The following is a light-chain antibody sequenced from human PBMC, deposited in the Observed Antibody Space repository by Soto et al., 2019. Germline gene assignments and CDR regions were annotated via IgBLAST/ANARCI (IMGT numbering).Light chain of an antibody. J-gene: IGLJ2*01. CDR3: CSYAGSSTSYVV. CDR1: RRGVAIYHL. V-gene: IGLV2-23*01. CDR2: DGN. Sequence: QSALTQPASVSGSPGQSITLSCTGTRRGVAIYHLVSWYQQHPAKAPKHIIYDGNTRPSGVSNRFSGSKSGNTASLTISGLQAEDEAGYYCCSYAGSSTSYVVFGGGTKLTVL.